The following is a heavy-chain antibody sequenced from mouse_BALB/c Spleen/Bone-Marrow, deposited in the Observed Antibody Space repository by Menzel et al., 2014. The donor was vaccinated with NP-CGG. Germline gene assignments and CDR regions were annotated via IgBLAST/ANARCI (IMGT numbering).Heavy chain of an antibody. CDR3: ARNTQFAY. CDR1: GFNIKDTY. D-gene: IGHD5-1-1*01. CDR2: IDPANGNT. Sequence: EVQLQQSGAELVKPGASVKLSCTAYGFNIKDTYMHWVKQRPEQGLEWIGRIDPANGNTKYDPKFQGKATITADTSSNTAYLQLSSLTSEDTAVYYCARNTQFAYWVQGTLVTVSA. V-gene: IGHV14-3*02. J-gene: IGHJ3*01.